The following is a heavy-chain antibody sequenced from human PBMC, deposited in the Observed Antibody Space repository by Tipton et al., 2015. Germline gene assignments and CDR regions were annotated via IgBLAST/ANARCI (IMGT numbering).Heavy chain of an antibody. Sequence: QLVQSGGGLVQPGGSLTLSCAASGFSVSTNYMTWVRQAPGKGLASVSMMYSEGTTYFADSVKGRFTISRDNSKDTLYLQMNSLRDEDTAVYYSAMNSACYFAMYVCSQGTTVTVSS. V-gene: IGHV3-53*01. CDR2: MYSEGTT. D-gene: IGHD2-21*02. CDR3: AMNSACYFAMYV. CDR1: GFSVSTNY. J-gene: IGHJ6*02.